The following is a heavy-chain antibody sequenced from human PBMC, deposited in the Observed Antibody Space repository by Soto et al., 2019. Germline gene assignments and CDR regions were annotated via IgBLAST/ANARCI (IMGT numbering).Heavy chain of an antibody. CDR2: IYYSGST. V-gene: IGHV4-39*01. Sequence: SETLSLTCTVSGGSISSSSYYWGWIRQPPGKGLEWIGSIYYSGSTYYNPSLKSRVTISVDTSKNQFSLKLSSVTAADTAVYYCARRGAAAAADYWGKGTLVTVSS. CDR1: GGSISSSSYY. D-gene: IGHD2-2*01. J-gene: IGHJ4*02. CDR3: ARRGAAAAADY.